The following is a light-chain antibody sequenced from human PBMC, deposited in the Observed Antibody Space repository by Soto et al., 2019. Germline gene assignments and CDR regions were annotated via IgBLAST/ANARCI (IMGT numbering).Light chain of an antibody. Sequence: DIQMTQSPSTLSASAGDRATLSCRASQSVSVRLAWYQQKPGEAPKLLIYDASALPRGVPARFSGSGSGTKFTLPIVSLQEEDFVADYCQQLNSYPGTFGQGTRLEIK. CDR2: DAS. CDR3: QQLNSYPGT. V-gene: IGKV1-5*01. CDR1: QSVSVR. J-gene: IGKJ5*01.